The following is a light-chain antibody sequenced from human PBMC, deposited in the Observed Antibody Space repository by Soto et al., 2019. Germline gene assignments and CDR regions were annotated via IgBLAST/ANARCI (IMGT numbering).Light chain of an antibody. Sequence: EIVLTQSPGTLSLSPGERATLSCRASQSVSRSYLAWYQQKPGQTPRILIYGASIRATGIPDRFSGSGSGTDFTLTINRLEPEDFAVYYCQQYDSSPPLTFGGGTKVQVK. V-gene: IGKV3-20*01. J-gene: IGKJ4*01. CDR1: QSVSRSY. CDR2: GAS. CDR3: QQYDSSPPLT.